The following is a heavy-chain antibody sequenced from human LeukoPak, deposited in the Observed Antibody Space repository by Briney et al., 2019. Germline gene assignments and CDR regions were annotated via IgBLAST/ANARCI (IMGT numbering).Heavy chain of an antibody. CDR2: IYYSGST. CDR1: GGSISSSSYY. CDR3: ARLIIGAAAAFDY. D-gene: IGHD6-13*01. V-gene: IGHV4-39*01. Sequence: PSETLSLTCTVSGGSISSSSYYWGWIRQPPGKGLEWIGSIYYSGSTYYNPSLKSRVTISVDTSKNQFSLKLSSVTAADTAVYYCARLIIGAAAAFDYWGQGTLVTVSS. J-gene: IGHJ4*02.